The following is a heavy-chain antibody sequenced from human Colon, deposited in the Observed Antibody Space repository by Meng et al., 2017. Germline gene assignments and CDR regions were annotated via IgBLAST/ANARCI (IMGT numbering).Heavy chain of an antibody. CDR1: GFTFSSHA. CDR2: VSGSGYTT. D-gene: IGHD3-22*01. J-gene: IGHJ4*02. V-gene: IGHV3-23*01. Sequence: LKISCAASGFTFSSHAMSWVRQAPGKGLEWLSHVSGSGYTTYYADSVKGRVTISRDNSKNTLYLQMNSLRAEDTAVYYCAKDYYDSSGFPSFDYWGQGILVTVSS. CDR3: AKDYYDSSGFPSFDY.